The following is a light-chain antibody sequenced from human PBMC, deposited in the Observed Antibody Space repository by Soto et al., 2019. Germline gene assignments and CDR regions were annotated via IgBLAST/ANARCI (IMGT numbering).Light chain of an antibody. V-gene: IGKV1-6*01. CDR3: LQKYFCHFT. CDR1: QGIRND. Sequence: AIQMTQSPSSLSASVGDRVTITCRASQGIRNDLDWFQQKPGKAPKLLIYAASNLQSGVPARFSGSGSGTDFNLTISSLQPEDCATYYCLQKYFCHFTFGTGTKVDIK. CDR2: AAS. J-gene: IGKJ3*01.